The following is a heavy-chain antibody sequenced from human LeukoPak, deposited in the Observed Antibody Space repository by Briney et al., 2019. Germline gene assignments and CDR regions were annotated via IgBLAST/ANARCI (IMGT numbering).Heavy chain of an antibody. CDR3: ARDYYDSSGYYYHSP. V-gene: IGHV4-39*07. J-gene: IGHJ5*02. CDR2: IYYSGST. D-gene: IGHD3-22*01. CDR1: GGSISSSSYY. Sequence: SETLSLTCTVSGGSISSSSYYWGWIRQPPGKGLEWIGSIYYSGSTYYNPSLKSRVTMSVDTSKNQFSLKLSSVTAADTAVYYCARDYYDSSGYYYHSPWGQGTLVTVSS.